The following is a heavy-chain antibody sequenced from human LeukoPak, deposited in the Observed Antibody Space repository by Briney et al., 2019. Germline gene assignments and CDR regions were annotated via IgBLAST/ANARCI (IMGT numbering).Heavy chain of an antibody. CDR2: IKQDGGEK. CDR1: GFTFSSYW. CDR3: ARSGTGIAAADTNWFDP. D-gene: IGHD6-13*01. J-gene: IGHJ5*02. V-gene: IGHV3-7*01. Sequence: GGSLRLSCAASGFTFSSYWMSWVRQAPGKGLEWVANIKQDGGEKYYVDSVKGRFTISRDNGKNSLYLQMNSLRVEDTAVYYCARSGTGIAAADTNWFDPWGQGTLVTVSS.